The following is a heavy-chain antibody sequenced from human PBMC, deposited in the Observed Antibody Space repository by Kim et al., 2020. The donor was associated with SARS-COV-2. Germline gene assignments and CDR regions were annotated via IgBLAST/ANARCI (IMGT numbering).Heavy chain of an antibody. CDR3: TRVGPVYGDYLYDH. D-gene: IGHD4-17*01. Sequence: GGSLKLSCAASGFTFSGSAMHWVRQASGKGLEWVGRIRSKANSYATAYAASVKGRFTISRDDSKNTAYLQMNSLKTEDTAVYYCTRVGPVYGDYLYDHWGQGTRLTLSS. CDR1: GFTFSGSA. J-gene: IGHJ4*02. CDR2: IRSKANSYAT. V-gene: IGHV3-73*01.